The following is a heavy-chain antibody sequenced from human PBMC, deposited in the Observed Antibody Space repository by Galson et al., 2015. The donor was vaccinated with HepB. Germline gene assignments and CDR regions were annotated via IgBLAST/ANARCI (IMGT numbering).Heavy chain of an antibody. V-gene: IGHV5-10-1*01. J-gene: IGHJ6*02. CDR1: GYSFTSYW. CDR2: IDPSDSYT. Sequence: QSGAEVTKPGESRRISCKGSGYSFTSYWISWVRQMPGKGLEWMGRIDPSDSYTNYSPSFQGHVTISADKSISTAYLQWSSLKASDTAMYYCARKVGATSLYYGMDVWGQGTTVTVSS. CDR3: ARKVGATSLYYGMDV. D-gene: IGHD1-26*01.